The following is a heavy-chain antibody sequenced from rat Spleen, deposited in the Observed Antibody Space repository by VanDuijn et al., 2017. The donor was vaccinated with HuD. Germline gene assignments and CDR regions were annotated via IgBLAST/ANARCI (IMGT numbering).Heavy chain of an antibody. Sequence: EVQLVESGGGLVQPGRSLKLSCAASGFTFSDYYMAWVRQAPTKGLEWVASISYDGSSTYYRDSVKGRFTISRDNAKRSLYLQMDSLRSEDTATYYCARHPDYSNYFDYWGQGVMVTVSS. V-gene: IGHV5-7*01. CDR2: ISYDGSST. CDR3: ARHPDYSNYFDY. CDR1: GFTFSDYY. J-gene: IGHJ2*01. D-gene: IGHD1-1*01.